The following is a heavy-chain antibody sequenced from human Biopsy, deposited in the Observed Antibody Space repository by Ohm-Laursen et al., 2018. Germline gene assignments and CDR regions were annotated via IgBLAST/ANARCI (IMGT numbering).Heavy chain of an antibody. V-gene: IGHV3-30*18. D-gene: IGHD2/OR15-2a*01. CDR1: GFTFSRYA. J-gene: IGHJ6*02. CDR2: ISYDGSKT. CDR3: AKDEGTFNFYYYGMDV. Sequence: SLRLSCSASGFTFSRYAMSWVRQAPGKGLEWVAAISYDGSKTDYGDSVKGRLNISRDNSKNTLDLQMSSLRVEDTAVYFCAKDEGTFNFYYYGMDVWGQGTTVTVSS.